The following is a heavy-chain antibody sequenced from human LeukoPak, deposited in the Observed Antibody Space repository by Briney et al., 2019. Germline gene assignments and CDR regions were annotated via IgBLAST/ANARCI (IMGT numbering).Heavy chain of an antibody. CDR2: IKQDGSEK. Sequence: PGGSLRLSCAASGFTFSSYWMSWVRQAPGKGLEWVANIKQDGSEKYYVDSVKGRFTISRDNAKNSLYLQMNSLRAEDTAVYYCARDLYSYGRYDAFDIWGQGTMVTVSS. J-gene: IGHJ3*02. D-gene: IGHD5-18*01. CDR1: GFTFSSYW. CDR3: ARDLYSYGRYDAFDI. V-gene: IGHV3-7*01.